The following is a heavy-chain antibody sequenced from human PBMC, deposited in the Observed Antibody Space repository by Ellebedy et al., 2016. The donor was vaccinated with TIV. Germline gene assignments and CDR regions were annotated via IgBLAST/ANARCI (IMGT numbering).Heavy chain of an antibody. J-gene: IGHJ4*02. CDR3: AGGYCTSTSCRKNTDS. Sequence: GESLKIFXAASGFTFSTYAMSWVRQAPGKRLEWVSAISGSGGSTYYADSVKGRFTISRDNSKNTLYLQMNSLRAEDTAVYYCAGGYCTSTSCRKNTDSWGQGTLVTVSS. V-gene: IGHV3-23*01. CDR2: ISGSGGST. D-gene: IGHD2-2*01. CDR1: GFTFSTYA.